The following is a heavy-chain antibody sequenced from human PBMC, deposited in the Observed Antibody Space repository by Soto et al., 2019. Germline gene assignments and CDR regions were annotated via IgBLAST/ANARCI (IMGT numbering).Heavy chain of an antibody. CDR1: GYTFTHYH. CDR2: INPSGGST. J-gene: IGHJ1*01. D-gene: IGHD3-22*01. Sequence: GASVKVSCKASGYTFTHYHVYWVRQAPGRGLEWLGMINPSGGSTTYAQNLQGRVTMTRDTSTNTVYMELSSLRSEDTAVYYCAREAINSSGYRRYCQHGGQGPLVTV. V-gene: IGHV1-46*01. CDR3: AREAINSSGYRRYCQH.